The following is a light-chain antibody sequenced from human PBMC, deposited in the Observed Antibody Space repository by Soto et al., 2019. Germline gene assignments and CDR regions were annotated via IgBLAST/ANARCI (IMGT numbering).Light chain of an antibody. Sequence: QSVLTQPRSVSGSPGQSVAISCTGSRRDVGGYKYVSWYQQFPGKAPKLIIYDVSRRPSGVPDRFSGSKSGNTASLTISGLPADDEGDYYCCSYGGGRTPLGFGGGTKLTVL. J-gene: IGLJ2*01. CDR1: RRDVGGYKY. CDR2: DVS. CDR3: CSYGGGRTPLG. V-gene: IGLV2-11*01.